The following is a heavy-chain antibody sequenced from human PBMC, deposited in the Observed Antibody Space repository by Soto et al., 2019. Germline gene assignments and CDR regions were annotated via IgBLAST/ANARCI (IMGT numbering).Heavy chain of an antibody. CDR2: IYYSGST. CDR3: ARPLGHYDILTGYFRIWFDP. J-gene: IGHJ5*02. Sequence: SETLSLTSTVSGGSISSSSYYWGWIRQPPGKGLEWIGSIYYSGSTYYNPSLKSRVTISVDTSKNQFSLKLSSVTAADTAVYYCARPLGHYDILTGYFRIWFDPWGQGTLVTVSS. D-gene: IGHD3-9*01. CDR1: GGSISSSSYY. V-gene: IGHV4-39*01.